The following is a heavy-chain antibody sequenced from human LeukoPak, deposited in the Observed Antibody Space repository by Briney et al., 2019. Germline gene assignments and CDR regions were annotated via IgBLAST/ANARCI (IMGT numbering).Heavy chain of an antibody. D-gene: IGHD3-22*01. CDR3: ASNYDSSGYPDAFDI. Sequence: GESLKISCKGSGYSFTSYWIGWVRQMPGKGLEWMGIIYPGDSDTRYSPSLQGQVTISADKSISTAYLQWSSLKASDTAMYYCASNYDSSGYPDAFDIWGKGTIVTVSS. CDR2: IYPGDSDT. V-gene: IGHV5-51*01. CDR1: GYSFTSYW. J-gene: IGHJ3*02.